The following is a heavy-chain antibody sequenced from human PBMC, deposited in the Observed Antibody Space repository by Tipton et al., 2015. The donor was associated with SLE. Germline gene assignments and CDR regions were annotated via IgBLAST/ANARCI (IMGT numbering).Heavy chain of an antibody. V-gene: IGHV4-39*07. D-gene: IGHD3-10*01. J-gene: IGHJ4*02. CDR3: ARTEQGTGSYYRLVFEI. Sequence: TLSLTCTVSGGSISSKNYYWGWIRQPPEKGLEWIGSIHYSGSTYDNPSFKSRVTISVDTSKNQFSLKLSSVTAADTAVYYCARTEQGTGSYYRLVFEIWGQGTLVTVSS. CDR1: GGSISSKNYY. CDR2: IHYSGST.